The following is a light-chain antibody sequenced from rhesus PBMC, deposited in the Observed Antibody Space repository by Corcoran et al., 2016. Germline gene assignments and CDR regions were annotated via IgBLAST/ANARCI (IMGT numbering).Light chain of an antibody. CDR2: GAS. Sequence: QIILTQSPATLSLSPGERATLSCRASQSVSSYLAWYQQKPGLAPRLLIYGASSRAPGIPDRVSGSGSGTGFTLTISSLEPEDFAVYYCQMHTSSPYSFGQGTKVEIK. J-gene: IGKJ2*01. CDR1: QSVSSY. CDR3: QMHTSSPYS. V-gene: IGKV3-53*02.